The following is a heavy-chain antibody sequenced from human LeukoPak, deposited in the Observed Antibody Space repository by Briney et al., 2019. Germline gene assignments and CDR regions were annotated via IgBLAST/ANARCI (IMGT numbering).Heavy chain of an antibody. V-gene: IGHV4-30-2*01. CDR2: IYHSGST. Sequence: SETLSLTCTVSGGSISSGGYYWSWIRQPPGKGLEWIGYIYHSGSTYYNPSLKSRVTISVDRSKNQFSLKLSSVTAADTAVYYCARDGSIRGYYYGMDVWGQGTTVTVSS. CDR1: GGSISSGGYY. CDR3: ARDGSIRGYYYGMDV. D-gene: IGHD1-26*01. J-gene: IGHJ6*02.